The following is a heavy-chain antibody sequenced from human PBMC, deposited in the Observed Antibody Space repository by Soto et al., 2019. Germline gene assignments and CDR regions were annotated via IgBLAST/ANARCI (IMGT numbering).Heavy chain of an antibody. D-gene: IGHD2-15*01. J-gene: IGHJ4*02. CDR2: IYYSGST. Sequence: SETLSLTCTVSCGSISSYYWSWIRQPPGKGLEWIGYIYYSGSTNYNPSLKSRVTISVDTSKNQFSLKLSSVTAADTAVYYCARGPLYCSGGSCYLGPFDYWGQGTLVTVS. V-gene: IGHV4-59*01. CDR3: ARGPLYCSGGSCYLGPFDY. CDR1: CGSISSYY.